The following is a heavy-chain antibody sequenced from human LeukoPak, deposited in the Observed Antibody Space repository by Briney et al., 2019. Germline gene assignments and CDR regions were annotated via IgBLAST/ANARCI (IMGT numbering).Heavy chain of an antibody. CDR2: IYYSGST. D-gene: IGHD3-3*01. V-gene: IGHV4-30-4*08. Sequence: NTSETLSLTCTVSGGSISSGDYYWSWIRQPPGKGLEWIGYIYYSGSTYYNPSLKSRVTISVDTSKNQFSLKLSSVTAADTAVYYCARDLVFLEWVNYMDVWGKGTTVTVSS. J-gene: IGHJ6*03. CDR3: ARDLVFLEWVNYMDV. CDR1: GGSISSGDYY.